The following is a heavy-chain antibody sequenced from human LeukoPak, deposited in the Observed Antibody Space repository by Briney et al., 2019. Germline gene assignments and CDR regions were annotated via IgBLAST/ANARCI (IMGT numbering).Heavy chain of an antibody. CDR3: AREGYSYGSAFDY. CDR1: GYTFTGYY. V-gene: IGHV1-18*04. D-gene: IGHD5-18*01. CDR2: ISAYNGNT. J-gene: IGHJ4*02. Sequence: ASVKVSCKASGYTFTGYYMHWVRQAPGQRLEWMGWISAYNGNTNYAQKLQGRVTMTTDTSTSTAYMELRSLRSDDTAVYYCAREGYSYGSAFDYWGQGTLVTVSS.